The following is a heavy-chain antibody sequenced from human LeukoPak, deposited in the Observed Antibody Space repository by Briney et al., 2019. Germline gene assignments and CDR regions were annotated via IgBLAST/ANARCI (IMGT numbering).Heavy chain of an antibody. D-gene: IGHD6-13*01. CDR1: GFTFSSYG. V-gene: IGHV3-30*18. CDR2: ISYDGSNK. J-gene: IGHJ4*02. CDR3: ANTDTTWGVSSSWSGRFDY. Sequence: QPGGSLRLSCAASGFTFSSYGMHWVRQAPGKGLEWVAVISYDGSNKYYADSVKGRFTISRDNPKNTLYLQMNSLRPEDTAVYYCANTDTTWGVSSSWSGRFDYWGQGTLVTVSS.